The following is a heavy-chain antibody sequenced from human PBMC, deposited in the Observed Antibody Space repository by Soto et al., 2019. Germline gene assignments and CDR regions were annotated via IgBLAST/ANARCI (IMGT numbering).Heavy chain of an antibody. CDR3: ASGHRYDILTGYPN. D-gene: IGHD3-9*01. J-gene: IGHJ4*02. V-gene: IGHV1-69*01. CDR1: GGTFSSYA. Sequence: QVQLVQSGAEVKKPGSSVKVSCKASGGTFSSYAISWVRQAPGQGLEWMGGIIPIFGTANFAQKVQGRVTITADESTSTAYMELSSLRSEDTAVYYCASGHRYDILTGYPNWGQGTLVTVSS. CDR2: IIPIFGTA.